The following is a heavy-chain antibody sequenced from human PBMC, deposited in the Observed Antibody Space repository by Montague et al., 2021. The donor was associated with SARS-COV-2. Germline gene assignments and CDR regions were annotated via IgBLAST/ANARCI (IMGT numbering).Heavy chain of an antibody. D-gene: IGHD6-13*01. CDR1: GFTFGDYY. Sequence: SLKLSCAASGFTFGDYYVTWIRQAPGKGLEWISDISSGSHYTNYADSVKGRFTISRDDAKQSLYLEMDSLRAEDTAVYYCARILLVVPPGIALYYFDYWGQGALVTVSS. J-gene: IGHJ4*02. CDR2: ISSGSHYT. V-gene: IGHV3-11*03. CDR3: ARILLVVPPGIALYYFDY.